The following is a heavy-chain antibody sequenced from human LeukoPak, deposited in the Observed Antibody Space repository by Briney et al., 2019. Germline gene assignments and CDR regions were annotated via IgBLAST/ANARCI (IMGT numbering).Heavy chain of an antibody. CDR3: ARVVGLPGYSSTWYSGYYYYMDV. Sequence: ASVKVSCKASGGTLSSYAISWVRQAPGQGLEWMGGIIPFFGTTNYAQKFQDRVTITADKSTSTAYMELSSLRSEDTAVYYCARVVGLPGYSSTWYSGYYYYMDVWGKGTTVTVSS. CDR1: GGTLSSYA. V-gene: IGHV1-69*06. D-gene: IGHD6-13*01. CDR2: IIPFFGTT. J-gene: IGHJ6*03.